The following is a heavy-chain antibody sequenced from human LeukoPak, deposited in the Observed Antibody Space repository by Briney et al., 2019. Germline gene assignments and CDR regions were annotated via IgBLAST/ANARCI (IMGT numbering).Heavy chain of an antibody. Sequence: GGSLRLSCAASGFTFSSYAMSWVRQAPGKGLEWVSAISGSGGSTYYADSVKGRFTISRDNAKNSLYLQMNSLRAEDTAVYCCARAEEYYDFWSGRANWFDPWGQGTLVTVSS. V-gene: IGHV3-23*01. CDR2: ISGSGGST. CDR1: GFTFSSYA. CDR3: ARAEEYYDFWSGRANWFDP. D-gene: IGHD3-3*01. J-gene: IGHJ5*02.